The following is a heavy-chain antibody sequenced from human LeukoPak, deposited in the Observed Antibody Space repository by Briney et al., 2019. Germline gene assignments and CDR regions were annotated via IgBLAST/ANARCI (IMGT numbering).Heavy chain of an antibody. CDR2: INHSENT. V-gene: IGHV4-34*01. CDR3: ARGIGGYSGYGYYHYYYMDV. J-gene: IGHJ6*03. Sequence: SETLSLTCAVYGASFSGYYWSWIRQPPGKGLEWIGEINHSENTTYNPSLKSRVTISEDTSKKQFSLKLSSLTAADADVYYGARGIGGYSGYGYYHYYYMDVWGNGTTVTVSS. D-gene: IGHD5-12*01. CDR1: GASFSGYY.